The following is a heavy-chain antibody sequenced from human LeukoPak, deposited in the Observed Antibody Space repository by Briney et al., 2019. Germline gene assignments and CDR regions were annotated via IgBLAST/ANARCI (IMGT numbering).Heavy chain of an antibody. Sequence: SETLSLTCTVSGGSLSSSSYYWGWIRQPPGKGLEWIGSIYYSGSTYYNPSLKSRVTISVDTSKNQFSLKLTSVTVADTAIYYCARRSHYSSSSGINYWGQGTLVPVSS. CDR3: ARRSHYSSSSGINY. CDR1: GGSLSSSSYY. CDR2: IYYSGST. D-gene: IGHD6-6*01. V-gene: IGHV4-39*07. J-gene: IGHJ4*02.